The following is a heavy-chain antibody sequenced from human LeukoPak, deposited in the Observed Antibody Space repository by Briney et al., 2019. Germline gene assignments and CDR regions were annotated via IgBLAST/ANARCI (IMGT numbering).Heavy chain of an antibody. CDR3: VKGSGIYYYDSGGSFEF. D-gene: IGHD3-22*01. V-gene: IGHV3-64D*09. Sequence: GGSLRLSCSASGFTFSDYAIHWVRQAPGKGLEYVSAISSNGGSTYYAASVKGRFTISGDKSKNTLYLQMSSLTAEDTAVYYCVKGSGIYYYDSGGSFEFWGQGTLVAVSS. J-gene: IGHJ4*02. CDR1: GFTFSDYA. CDR2: ISSNGGST.